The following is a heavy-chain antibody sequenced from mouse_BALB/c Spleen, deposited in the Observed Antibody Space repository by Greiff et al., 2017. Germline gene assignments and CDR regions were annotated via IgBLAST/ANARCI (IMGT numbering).Heavy chain of an antibody. J-gene: IGHJ1*01. CDR3: ATSYYDYNWYFDV. V-gene: IGHV5-17*02. CDR2: ISSGSSTI. CDR1: GFTFSSFG. D-gene: IGHD2-4*01. Sequence: EVKLVESGGGLVQPGGSRKLSCAASGFTFSSFGMHWVRQAPEKGLEWVAYISSGSSTIYYADTVKGRFTISRDNPKNTLFLQMTSLRSEDTAMYYCATSYYDYNWYFDVWGAGTTVTVSS.